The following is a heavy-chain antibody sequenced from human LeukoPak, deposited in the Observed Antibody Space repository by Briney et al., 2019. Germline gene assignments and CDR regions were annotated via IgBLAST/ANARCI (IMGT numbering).Heavy chain of an antibody. V-gene: IGHV3-21*01. CDR1: GFTFSSYS. CDR2: ISSSSSDI. D-gene: IGHD3-16*01. CDR3: ARVLSMITFGGGETNWFVP. J-gene: IGHJ5*02. Sequence: PGGSLRLSCAASGFTFSSYSMNWVRQAPGKGLEWVSSISSSSSDIYYADSVKGRFTISRDNAKNSLYLQMNSLRAEDTAVCYCARVLSMITFGGGETNWFVPWGQGTLVTVSS.